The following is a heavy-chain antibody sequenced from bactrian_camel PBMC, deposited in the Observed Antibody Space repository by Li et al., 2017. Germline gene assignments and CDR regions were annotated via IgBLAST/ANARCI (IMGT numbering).Heavy chain of an antibody. D-gene: IGHD7*01. V-gene: IGHV3S1*01. CDR2: ISESGGQT. J-gene: IGHJ4*01. CDR1: GFTFSNYW. Sequence: HVQLVESGGGLVQPGGSLRLSCAASGFTFSNYWMYWVRQAPGKGLEWVSGISESGGQTSYADSVKGRFTISRDNAKNTLYLQLNSLKTEDTAMYYCGRGYGGGFDRGQGTQVTVS.